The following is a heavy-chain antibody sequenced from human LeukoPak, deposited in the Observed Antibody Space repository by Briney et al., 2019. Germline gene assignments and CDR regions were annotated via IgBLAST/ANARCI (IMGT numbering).Heavy chain of an antibody. Sequence: PGGSLRLSCAASGFTFSSYWMSWVRQAPGKGLEWVANIKQDGSEKYYVDSVKGRFTISRDNAKNSLYLQMNSLRAEDTAVYYCARDPLTMVRGVLTTGWFDPWGQGTLVTVSS. V-gene: IGHV3-7*01. CDR3: ARDPLTMVRGVLTTGWFDP. J-gene: IGHJ5*02. CDR2: IKQDGSEK. CDR1: GFTFSSYW. D-gene: IGHD3-10*01.